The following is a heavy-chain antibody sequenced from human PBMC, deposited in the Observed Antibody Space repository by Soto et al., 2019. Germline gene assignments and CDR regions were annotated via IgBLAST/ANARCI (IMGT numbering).Heavy chain of an antibody. V-gene: IGHV3-21*01. J-gene: IGHJ4*02. Sequence: EVQLVESGGGLVKPGGTLRLSCAATGFTFSNYGMNWVRQAPGKGLVWVSSISSSSTNIYYGVSVKGRFTISRANAKSTLYLQMNSLKADDSAIYYCARELDGTSQIDNWCQGTLVTVSS. D-gene: IGHD2-2*01. CDR1: GFTFSNYG. CDR3: ARELDGTSQIDN. CDR2: ISSSSTNI.